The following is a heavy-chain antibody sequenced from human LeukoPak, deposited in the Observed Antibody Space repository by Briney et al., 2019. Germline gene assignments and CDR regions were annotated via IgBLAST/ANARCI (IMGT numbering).Heavy chain of an antibody. CDR1: GFTFSSYE. Sequence: GGSLRLSCAASGFTFSSYEMNWVRQAPGKGLEWVSYISSSGSTIYYADSVKGRFIISRDNAKNSLYLQMNSLRAEDTAVYYCAREWGRYSSSWYVAFDIWGQGTMVTVSS. V-gene: IGHV3-48*03. CDR2: ISSSGSTI. J-gene: IGHJ3*02. CDR3: AREWGRYSSSWYVAFDI. D-gene: IGHD6-13*01.